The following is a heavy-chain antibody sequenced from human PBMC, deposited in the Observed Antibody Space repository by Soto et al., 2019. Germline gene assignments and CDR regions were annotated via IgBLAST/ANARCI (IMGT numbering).Heavy chain of an antibody. Sequence: EVQLVESGGGLVKPGGSLRLSCAASGFTFSSYSMNWVRQAPGKGLEWVSSISSSSSYIYYADSVKGRFTISRDNAKKSQYLQKNSLRAEARAVYYWARGSSWYEGDYYYYGMDVWGQGTTVTVSS. J-gene: IGHJ6*02. V-gene: IGHV3-21*01. CDR3: ARGSSWYEGDYYYYGMDV. CDR1: GFTFSSYS. CDR2: ISSSSSYI. D-gene: IGHD6-13*01.